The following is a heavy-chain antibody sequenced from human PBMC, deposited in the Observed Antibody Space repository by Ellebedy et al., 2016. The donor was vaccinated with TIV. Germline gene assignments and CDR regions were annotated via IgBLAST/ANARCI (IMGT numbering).Heavy chain of an antibody. J-gene: IGHJ4*02. CDR3: TTEADYYELIHDY. CDR2: IKSKTDGGTT. CDR1: GFTFSNAW. Sequence: GGSLRLSXAASGFTFSNAWMSWVRQAPGKGLEWVGRIKSKTDGGTTDYAAPVKGRFTISRDDSKNTLYLQMNSLKTEDTAVYYCTTEADYYELIHDYWGQGTLVTVSS. V-gene: IGHV3-15*01. D-gene: IGHD3-22*01.